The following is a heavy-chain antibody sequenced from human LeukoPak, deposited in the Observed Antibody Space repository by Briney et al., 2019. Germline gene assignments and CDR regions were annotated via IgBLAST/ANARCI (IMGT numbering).Heavy chain of an antibody. V-gene: IGHV3-7*01. D-gene: IGHD1-26*01. CDR1: GFTFSSYW. CDR2: IKQDGSEK. J-gene: IGHJ3*02. Sequence: PGGSLRLSCAASGFTFSSYWMSWVRQAPGKWLEWVANIKQDGSEKYYVDSVKGRFTISRDNAKNSLYLQMNSLRAEDTAVYYCARATIVGATWDAFDIWSQGTMVTVSS. CDR3: ARATIVGATWDAFDI.